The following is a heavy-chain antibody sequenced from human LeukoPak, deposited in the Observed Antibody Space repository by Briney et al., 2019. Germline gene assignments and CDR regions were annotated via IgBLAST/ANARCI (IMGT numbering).Heavy chain of an antibody. Sequence: GSVKVSCMASGYTFTRYYMHWVRQAPGQGVGWMGIINPSAGSTSYAQKFQGRVTMTRDMSTSTVYMELSSLRSEDTAVYYCARALSSSCAFDIWGQGTMVTVSS. J-gene: IGHJ3*02. CDR2: INPSAGST. V-gene: IGHV1-46*01. CDR3: ARALSSSCAFDI. D-gene: IGHD6-6*01. CDR1: GYTFTRYY.